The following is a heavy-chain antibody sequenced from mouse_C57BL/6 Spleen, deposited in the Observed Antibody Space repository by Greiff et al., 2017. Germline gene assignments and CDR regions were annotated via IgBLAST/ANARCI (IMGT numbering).Heavy chain of an antibody. V-gene: IGHV3-6*01. Sequence: EVKLMESGPGLVKPSQSLSLTCSVTGYSITSGYYWNWIRQFPGNKLEWMGYISYDGSNNYNPSLKNRISITRDTSKNQFFLKLNSVTTEDTATYYCARTIYYYGSSLPYAMDYWGQGTSVTVSS. CDR2: ISYDGSN. CDR3: ARTIYYYGSSLPYAMDY. D-gene: IGHD1-1*01. J-gene: IGHJ4*01. CDR1: GYSITSGYY.